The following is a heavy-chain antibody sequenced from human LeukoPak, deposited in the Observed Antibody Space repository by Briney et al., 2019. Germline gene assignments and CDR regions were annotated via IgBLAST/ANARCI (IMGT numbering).Heavy chain of an antibody. Sequence: QPGGSLRLSCAASGFTFSTYEMNWVRQAPGKWLEWLSYISSSGSTIYYADSVKGRFTISRDNAKNSLFLQMNSLRAEDTAIYYCARGPSVGSGWSPDYWGQGTLVTVSS. V-gene: IGHV3-48*03. D-gene: IGHD6-19*01. CDR1: GFTFSTYE. J-gene: IGHJ4*02. CDR3: ARGPSVGSGWSPDY. CDR2: ISSSGSTI.